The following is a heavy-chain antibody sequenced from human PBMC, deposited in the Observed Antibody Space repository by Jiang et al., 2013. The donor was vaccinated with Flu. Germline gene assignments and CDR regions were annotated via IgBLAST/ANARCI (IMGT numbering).Heavy chain of an antibody. CDR2: IYSGGST. CDR3: ARDRSMTNWGFDY. D-gene: IGHD7-27*01. V-gene: IGHV3-66*01. CDR1: GFTVSSNY. J-gene: IGHJ4*02. Sequence: LVQPGGSLRLSCAASGFTVSSNYMSWVRQAPGKGLEWVSIIYSGGSTYYADSVKGRFTISRDNSKNTLYLQMNSLRAEDTAVYYCARDRSMTNWGFDYWGQGTLVTVSS.